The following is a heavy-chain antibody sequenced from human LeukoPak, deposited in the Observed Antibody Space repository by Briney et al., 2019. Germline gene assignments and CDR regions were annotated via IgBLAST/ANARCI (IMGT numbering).Heavy chain of an antibody. V-gene: IGHV4-39*07. CDR1: GGSISSSSYY. Sequence: SETLSLTCTVSGGSISSSSYYWGWIRQPPGKGLEWIGSIYYSGSTYYNPSLKSRVTMSVDTSKNQFSLKLSSVTAADTAVYYCARVGTYYDILTGYSPKGAFDYWGQGTLVTVSP. D-gene: IGHD3-9*01. CDR2: IYYSGST. CDR3: ARVGTYYDILTGYSPKGAFDY. J-gene: IGHJ4*02.